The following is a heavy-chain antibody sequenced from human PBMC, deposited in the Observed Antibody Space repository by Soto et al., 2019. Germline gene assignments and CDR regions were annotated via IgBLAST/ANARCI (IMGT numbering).Heavy chain of an antibody. J-gene: IGHJ2*01. D-gene: IGHD4-17*01. V-gene: IGHV3-23*01. CDR3: VRKAIGSTLTPYYWYFDF. Sequence: EVQLLESGGGLVQPGGSLRLSCAASGFTFYHHAMTRVRQAPGKGLEWVATISGGGDAPYYADSVRGRFTISRDNSRNTVSLLVNSLRAEDTAIYFCVRKAIGSTLTPYYWYFDFWGRGTLVSVSS. CDR1: GFTFYHHA. CDR2: ISGGGDAP.